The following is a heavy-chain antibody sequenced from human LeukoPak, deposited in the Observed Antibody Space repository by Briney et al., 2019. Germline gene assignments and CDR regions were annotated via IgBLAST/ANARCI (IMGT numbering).Heavy chain of an antibody. CDR3: ANEVRPNDY. J-gene: IGHJ4*02. CDR2: ISISGDTT. V-gene: IGHV3-23*01. D-gene: IGHD2-2*01. Sequence: GGSLRLSCGASGFTFSSHAMTWVRQAPGKGLEWVSAISISGDTTYYADAVKGRFTISRDNSKNTVYLQMNSLRAEDTAVYYCANEVRPNDYWGQGTLVTVSS. CDR1: GFTFSSHA.